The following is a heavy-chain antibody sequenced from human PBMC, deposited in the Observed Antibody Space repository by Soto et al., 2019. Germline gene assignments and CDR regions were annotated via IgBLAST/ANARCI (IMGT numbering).Heavy chain of an antibody. CDR3: ASLRPTNTRGTFDI. CDR2: ITYNGDTI. Sequence: QVQLVESGGGLVKPGGSLRLSCAASGFTFSDYYMTWIRQAPGKGLEWLSYITYNGDTIYYADCVKGRFTISRDNAHKSLYLEMISLRAEDTAIYYCASLRPTNTRGTFDIWGQGTMVTVSS. D-gene: IGHD3-16*01. CDR1: GFTFSDYY. V-gene: IGHV3-11*01. J-gene: IGHJ3*02.